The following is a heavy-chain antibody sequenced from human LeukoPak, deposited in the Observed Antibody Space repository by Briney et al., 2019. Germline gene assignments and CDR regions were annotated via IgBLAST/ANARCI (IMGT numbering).Heavy chain of an antibody. J-gene: IGHJ4*02. Sequence: PGRSLRPSCAAPGFTFSSYAMHWVRQAPGKGLEWVAVISYDGSNKYYADSVKGRFTISRDNSKNTLYLQMNSLRAEDTAVYYCARDLDYSNYGGVRGTLDYWGQGTLVTVSS. CDR1: GFTFSSYA. CDR2: ISYDGSNK. V-gene: IGHV3-30-3*01. D-gene: IGHD4-11*01. CDR3: ARDLDYSNYGGVRGTLDY.